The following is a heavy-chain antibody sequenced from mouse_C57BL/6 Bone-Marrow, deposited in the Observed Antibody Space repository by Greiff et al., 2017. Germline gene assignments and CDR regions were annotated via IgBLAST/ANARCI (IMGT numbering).Heavy chain of an antibody. D-gene: IGHD1-1*01. Sequence: QVQLQQPGAELVKPGASVKMSCKASGYTFTSYWITWVKQRPGQGLEWIGDIYPGSGSTNYNEQFKSKATLTGDTSSSTAYMRLISLTADDSAVYYCAISSEYYYGSSPDCWGQGTTLTVAS. CDR2: IYPGSGST. V-gene: IGHV1-55*01. CDR3: AISSEYYYGSSPDC. J-gene: IGHJ2*01. CDR1: GYTFTSYW.